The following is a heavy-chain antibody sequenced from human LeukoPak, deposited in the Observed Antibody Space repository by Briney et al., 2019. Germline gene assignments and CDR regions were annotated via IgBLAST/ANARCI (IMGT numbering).Heavy chain of an antibody. CDR1: GYTFTGYY. CDR2: INPNSGGT. V-gene: IGHV1-2*02. CDR3: AKGRGRIGTTGPFDY. J-gene: IGHJ4*02. Sequence: GASVKVSCKASGYTFTGYYMHWVGQAPGQGLEWMGWINPNSGGTKYAQKFQGRVTMTRDTSISTAYMELSSLRSDDTAVYYCAKGRGRIGTTGPFDYWGQGTLVTVPS. D-gene: IGHD1-1*01.